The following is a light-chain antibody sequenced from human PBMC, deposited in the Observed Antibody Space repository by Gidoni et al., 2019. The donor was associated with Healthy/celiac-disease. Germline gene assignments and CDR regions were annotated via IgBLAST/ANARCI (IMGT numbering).Light chain of an antibody. CDR2: DVS. Sequence: QSALTQPASVSGSPGPSITISCTGTSGDVGGYNYVSWYQQHPGKAPKLMIYDVSNRPSGVSNRFSGSKSGNTASLTISGLQAEDEADYYCSSYTSSSDSVFGGGTKLTVL. J-gene: IGLJ2*01. CDR1: SGDVGGYNY. CDR3: SSYTSSSDSV. V-gene: IGLV2-14*01.